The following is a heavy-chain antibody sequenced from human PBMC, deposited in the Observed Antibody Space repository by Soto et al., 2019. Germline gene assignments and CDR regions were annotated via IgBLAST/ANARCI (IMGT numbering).Heavy chain of an antibody. J-gene: IGHJ4*02. CDR2: ITNSGGAT. CDR3: VKTSGWYDY. CDR1: GCTFSNYA. Sequence: GGSLRLSCSASGCTFSNYAMNWVRQVPGKGLEYVSAITNSGGATYYADFVKGRFTISRDNSKNTLYLQMTSLRTEDTAVYYCVKTSGWYDYWGQGTLVTVS. V-gene: IGHV3-64D*06. D-gene: IGHD6-19*01.